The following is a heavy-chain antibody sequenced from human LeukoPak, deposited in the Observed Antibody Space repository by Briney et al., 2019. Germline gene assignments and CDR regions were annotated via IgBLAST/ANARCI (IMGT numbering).Heavy chain of an antibody. V-gene: IGHV3-23*01. CDR3: AKGFGGTDYYDSSGYFGY. CDR2: ISGSGGST. CDR1: GFTFSSYA. D-gene: IGHD3-22*01. Sequence: AGGSLRLSCAASGFTFSSYAMSWVRQAPGKGLEWVSAISGSGGSTYYADSVKGRFTISRDNSKNTLYLQMNSLRAEDTAVYYCAKGFGGTDYYDSSGYFGYWGQGTLVTVSS. J-gene: IGHJ4*02.